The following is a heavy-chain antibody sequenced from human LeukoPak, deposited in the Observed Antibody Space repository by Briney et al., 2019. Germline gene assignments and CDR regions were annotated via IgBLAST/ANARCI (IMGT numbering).Heavy chain of an antibody. Sequence: PGGSLRLSCAASGFTFSSYNMNWVRQAPGKGLEWVSYISSSLITIYYADSVKGRFTISRDNAKNLLYLQMNSLRAEDTAVYYCARDLFRRGWFDYWGKGTLVSVSS. V-gene: IGHV3-48*04. CDR1: GFTFSSYN. J-gene: IGHJ4*02. CDR3: ARDLFRRGWFDY. D-gene: IGHD3-9*01. CDR2: ISSSLITI.